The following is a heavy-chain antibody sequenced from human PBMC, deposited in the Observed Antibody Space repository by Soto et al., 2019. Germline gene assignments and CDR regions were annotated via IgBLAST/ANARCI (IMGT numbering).Heavy chain of an antibody. Sequence: GASVKVSCKASGVTFNNSAFSWVRQAAGQGLEWMGGFLPLFGTTNHAQKFQGRLSITADESTSTAYMHLSSLRSEDTAIYYCARDHWDYDSSAYQLPFWGQGTLVTVSS. CDR1: GVTFNNSA. CDR3: ARDHWDYDSSAYQLPF. CDR2: FLPLFGTT. V-gene: IGHV1-69*13. J-gene: IGHJ4*02. D-gene: IGHD3-22*01.